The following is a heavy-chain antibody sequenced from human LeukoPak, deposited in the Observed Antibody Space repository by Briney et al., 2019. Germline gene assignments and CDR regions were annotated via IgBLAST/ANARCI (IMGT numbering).Heavy chain of an antibody. D-gene: IGHD1-1*01. V-gene: IGHV1-2*02. CDR3: ARVRTGSDDAFDI. CDR1: GYTFTGYY. J-gene: IGHJ3*02. Sequence: GASVKVSCKASGYTFTGYYMHWVRQAPGQGLEWMGWINPNSGGTNYAQKFQGRVTMTRDTSISTAYMELSRLRSDDTAVYYCARVRTGSDDAFDIWGQGTMVTVSS. CDR2: INPNSGGT.